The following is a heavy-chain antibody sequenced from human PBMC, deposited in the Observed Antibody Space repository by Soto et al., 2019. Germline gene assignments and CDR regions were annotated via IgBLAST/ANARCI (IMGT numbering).Heavy chain of an antibody. CDR3: ARDPPEIDYGDYYYGMDV. Sequence: GGSLRLSCAASGFTFSSYSMNWVRQAPGKGLEWVSYISSSSSTIYYADSVKGRFTISRDNAKNSLYLQMNSLRDEDTAVYYCARDPPEIDYGDYYYGMDVWGQGTTVTAP. CDR1: GFTFSSYS. J-gene: IGHJ6*02. CDR2: ISSSSSTI. V-gene: IGHV3-48*02. D-gene: IGHD4-17*01.